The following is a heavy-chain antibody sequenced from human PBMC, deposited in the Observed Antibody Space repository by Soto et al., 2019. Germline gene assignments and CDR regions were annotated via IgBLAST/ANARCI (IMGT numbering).Heavy chain of an antibody. D-gene: IGHD3-10*02. CDR2: IVVGSGDT. CDR3: AAAHVRDYNKNIYYVKWFDP. CDR1: GFTFCSSA. Sequence: SVNVSCKASGFTFCSSAIQWMRQARGQRLEWIGWIVVGSGDTKYAQKFQQRVTMTRDVSTTTAYMELSSLRSEDTAVYYCAAAHVRDYNKNIYYVKWFDPWGQGSLVTVSS. J-gene: IGHJ5*02. V-gene: IGHV1-58*02.